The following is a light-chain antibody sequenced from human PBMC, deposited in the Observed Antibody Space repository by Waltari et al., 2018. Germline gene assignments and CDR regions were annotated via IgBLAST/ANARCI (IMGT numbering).Light chain of an antibody. CDR2: GAS. CDR3: QNHERLPAT. J-gene: IGKJ1*01. V-gene: IGKV3-20*01. CDR1: QSIGRY. Sequence: EVVLTQSPGTLSLSPGETATLSCRASQSIGRYLVWYQQKSGQAPRLLNYGASTRATGIPDRFSVSGSGTDFSLTISRLEAEDFAVYYCQNHERLPATFGQGTKVEIK.